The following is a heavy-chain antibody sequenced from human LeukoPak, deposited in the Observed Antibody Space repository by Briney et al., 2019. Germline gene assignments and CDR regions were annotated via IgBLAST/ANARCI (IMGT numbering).Heavy chain of an antibody. D-gene: IGHD2-2*01. V-gene: IGHV6-1*01. CDR1: GDSVSSNSVT. CDR3: ARRLTQYDCFDP. Sequence: SQTLSLTGAISGDSVSSNSVTWNWIRQSPSRGLEWLGRTYYRPTWYNDYAVSVRGRITVNPDTSKNQFSLHLNSVTPEDTAVYYCARRLTQYDCFDPWGQGILVTVSS. CDR2: TYYRPTWYN. J-gene: IGHJ5*02.